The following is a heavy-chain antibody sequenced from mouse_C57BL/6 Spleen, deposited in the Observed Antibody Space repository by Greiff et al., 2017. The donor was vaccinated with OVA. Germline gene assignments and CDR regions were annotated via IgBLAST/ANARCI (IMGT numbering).Heavy chain of an antibody. Sequence: EVQVVESGGGLVKPGGSLKLSCAASGFTFSDYGMHWVRQAPEKGLEWVAYISSGSSTIYYADTVKGRFTISRDNAKNTLFLQMTSLRSEDTAMYYCAKTGTEDYAMDYWGQGTSVTVSS. J-gene: IGHJ4*01. CDR1: GFTFSDYG. V-gene: IGHV5-17*01. D-gene: IGHD4-1*01. CDR2: ISSGSSTI. CDR3: AKTGTEDYAMDY.